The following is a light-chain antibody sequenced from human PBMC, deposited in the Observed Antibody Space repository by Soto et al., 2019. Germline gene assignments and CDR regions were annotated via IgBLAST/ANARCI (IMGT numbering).Light chain of an antibody. J-gene: IGKJ5*01. CDR3: QQYNNWPPIT. Sequence: EIMMTQSPATLSVSPGERATLSCRASQSVSNNVAWYQQKPGQAPRLHIYYASTRATGIPARFSGSGSGTEFTLTISSLQSEDFALYYCQQYNNWPPITFGQGTRLEIK. V-gene: IGKV3-15*01. CDR1: QSVSNN. CDR2: YAS.